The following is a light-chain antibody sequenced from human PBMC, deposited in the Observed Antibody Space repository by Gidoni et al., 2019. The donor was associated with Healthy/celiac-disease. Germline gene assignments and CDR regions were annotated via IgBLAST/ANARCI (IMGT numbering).Light chain of an antibody. CDR1: QSVSSSY. Sequence: EIVLTQSPGTLSLSQGERATLSCRASQSVSSSYLAWYQHKPGQAPRLLIYGASSRATGIPDRFSGSGSGTDFTLTISRLEPEDFAVYYCQQYGSSPVTFGQGTKLEIK. CDR2: GAS. V-gene: IGKV3-20*01. CDR3: QQYGSSPVT. J-gene: IGKJ2*01.